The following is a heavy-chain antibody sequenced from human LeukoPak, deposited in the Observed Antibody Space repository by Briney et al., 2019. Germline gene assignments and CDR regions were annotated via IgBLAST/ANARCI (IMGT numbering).Heavy chain of an antibody. CDR1: GSTFSSYG. CDR2: IWYDGSNK. J-gene: IGHJ6*04. D-gene: IGHD6-13*01. CDR3: ARDRAYSSLGMDV. Sequence: GRSLRLSCAASGSTFSSYGMHWVRQAPGKGLEWVAVIWYDGSNKYYADSVKGRFTISRDNSKNTLYLQMNSLRAEDTAVYYCARDRAYSSLGMDVWGKGTTVTVSS. V-gene: IGHV3-33*01.